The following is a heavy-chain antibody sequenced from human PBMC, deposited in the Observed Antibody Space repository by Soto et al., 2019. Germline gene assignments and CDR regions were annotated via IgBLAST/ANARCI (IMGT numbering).Heavy chain of an antibody. CDR2: IYYSGST. CDR3: ARLKGGSDSNLDY. J-gene: IGHJ4*02. Sequence: QVQLQESGPGLLKPSQTLSLTCSVSGGSISSSAYFWSWVRQRPGMGLEWIGYIYYSGSTYYNPSLKSRVTFSLDTSKNQFSLRLTSVTAADTAVYYCARLKGGSDSNLDYWGQGTLVTVSS. D-gene: IGHD5-12*01. CDR1: GGSISSSAYF. V-gene: IGHV4-31*03.